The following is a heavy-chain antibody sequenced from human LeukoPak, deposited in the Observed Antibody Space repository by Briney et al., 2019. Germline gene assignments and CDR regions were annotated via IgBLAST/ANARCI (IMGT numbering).Heavy chain of an antibody. V-gene: IGHV3-23*01. Sequence: GGSLRLSCAASGFTFSSYVMSWVRQAPGKGLEWVSSISGSGGSTYYADSVKGRFTISRDNTKNTLYLQMNSLRGEDTAIYSCAKNSVGGSYYPIDYWGQGTLVTVSS. CDR3: AKNSVGGSYYPIDY. J-gene: IGHJ4*02. CDR2: ISGSGGST. CDR1: GFTFSSYV. D-gene: IGHD1-26*01.